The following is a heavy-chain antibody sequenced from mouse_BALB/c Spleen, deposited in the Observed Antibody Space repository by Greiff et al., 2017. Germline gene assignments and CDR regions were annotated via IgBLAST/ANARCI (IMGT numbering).Heavy chain of an antibody. CDR2: ISSGSSTI. CDR3: ARSGKLWYAMDY. Sequence: EVQGVESGGGLVQPGGSRKLSCAASGFTFSSFGMHWVRQAPEKGLEWVAYISSGSSTIYYADTVKGRFTISRDNPKNTLFLQMTSLRSEDTAMYYCARSGKLWYAMDYWGQGTSVTVSS. D-gene: IGHD6-1*01. V-gene: IGHV5-17*02. J-gene: IGHJ4*01. CDR1: GFTFSSFG.